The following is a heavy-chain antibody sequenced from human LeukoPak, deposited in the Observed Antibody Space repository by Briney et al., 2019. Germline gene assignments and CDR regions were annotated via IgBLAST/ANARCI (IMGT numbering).Heavy chain of an antibody. CDR1: GYTFSSYY. D-gene: IGHD1-1*01. CDR2: INPSGDTT. Sequence: ASVKVSCKASGYTFSSYYMHWVRQAPGQGLEWMGIINPSGDTTSYAQKFQDRVTMTRDTSTSTVYMELSSLRSEDTAVYYCARAGQLERPTDYWGQGTLVTVSS. V-gene: IGHV1-46*01. J-gene: IGHJ4*02. CDR3: ARAGQLERPTDY.